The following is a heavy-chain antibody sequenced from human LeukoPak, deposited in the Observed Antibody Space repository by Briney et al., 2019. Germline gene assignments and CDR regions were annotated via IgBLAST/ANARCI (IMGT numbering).Heavy chain of an antibody. D-gene: IGHD5-12*01. CDR2: IYHSGST. J-gene: IGHJ4*02. Sequence: SETLSLTCTVSGYSISSGYYWGWIRPPPGKGLEWIGSIYHSGSTYYNPSLKSRVTISVDRSKNQFSLKLSSVTAADTAVYYCARLATGTYYFDYWGQGTLVTVSS. CDR3: ARLATGTYYFDY. V-gene: IGHV4-38-2*02. CDR1: GYSISSGYY.